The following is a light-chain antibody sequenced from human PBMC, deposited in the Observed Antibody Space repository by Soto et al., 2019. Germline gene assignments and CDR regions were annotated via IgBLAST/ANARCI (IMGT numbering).Light chain of an antibody. V-gene: IGKV3-11*01. CDR3: QQRTNWPLT. J-gene: IGKJ4*01. CDR1: QSVGSS. CDR2: DAP. Sequence: EIVLTQSPATLSLSPGERATLSCRASQSVGSSLAWYQQKPGQAPRLLIYDAPTRATGIPARFSGSGSGTDFTLTISSLEPEDFAVYYCQQRTNWPLTFGGGTKVEIK.